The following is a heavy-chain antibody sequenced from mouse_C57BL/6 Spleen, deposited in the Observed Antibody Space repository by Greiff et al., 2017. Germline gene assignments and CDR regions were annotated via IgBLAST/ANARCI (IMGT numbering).Heavy chain of an antibody. CDR3: AREGVDGYYAMDY. V-gene: IGHV3-6*01. D-gene: IGHD1-1*01. J-gene: IGHJ4*01. CDR1: GYSITSGYY. CDR2: ISYDGSN. Sequence: EVKLVESGPGLVKPSQSLSLTCSVTGYSITSGYYWNWIRQFPGNKLEWMGYISYDGSNNYNPSLKNRISITRDTSKNQFFLKLNSVTTEDTATYYCAREGVDGYYAMDYWGQGTSVTVSS.